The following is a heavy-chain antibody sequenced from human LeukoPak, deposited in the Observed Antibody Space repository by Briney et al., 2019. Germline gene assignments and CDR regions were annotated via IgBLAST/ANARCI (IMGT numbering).Heavy chain of an antibody. CDR1: GGTFSSYA. J-gene: IGHJ4*02. V-gene: IGHV1-69*05. Sequence: ASVKVSCKASGGTFSSYAISWVRQAPGQGLEWMGGIIPIFGTANYAQKFQGRVTITTDESTSTAYMELSSLRSEDTAVYYCARAYCSGGSCYSEGYYFDYWGQGTLVTASS. CDR2: IIPIFGTA. D-gene: IGHD2-15*01. CDR3: ARAYCSGGSCYSEGYYFDY.